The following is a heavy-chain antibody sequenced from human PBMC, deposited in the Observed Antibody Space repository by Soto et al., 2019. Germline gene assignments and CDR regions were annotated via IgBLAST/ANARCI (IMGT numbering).Heavy chain of an antibody. Sequence: PGGSLRLSCTVFGFTFSDYYMSWIGQAPGKGLEWVSYIGSSGSATHYADSVKGRFTVSRDNARNSLYLQMNSLRVEDTAVYYCARDLYSSGYYGWFDPWGQGTLDTVSS. J-gene: IGHJ5*02. CDR1: GFTFSDYY. CDR3: ARDLYSSGYYGWFDP. CDR2: IGSSGSAT. D-gene: IGHD3-22*01. V-gene: IGHV3-11*01.